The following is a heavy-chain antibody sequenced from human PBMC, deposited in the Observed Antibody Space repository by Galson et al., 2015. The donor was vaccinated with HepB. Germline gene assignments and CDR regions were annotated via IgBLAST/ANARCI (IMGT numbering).Heavy chain of an antibody. Sequence: SVKVSCKASGGTFSSYAISWVRKAPGQGLEWMGGIIPIFGTANYAQKFQGRVTITADESTSTAYMELSSLRSEDTAVYYCARVDDYGPSNGMDVWGQGTTVTVSS. CDR3: ARVDDYGPSNGMDV. V-gene: IGHV1-69*13. CDR1: GGTFSSYA. D-gene: IGHD4-17*01. CDR2: IIPIFGTA. J-gene: IGHJ6*02.